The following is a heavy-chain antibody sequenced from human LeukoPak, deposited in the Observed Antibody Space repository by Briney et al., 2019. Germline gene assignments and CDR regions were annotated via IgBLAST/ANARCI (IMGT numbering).Heavy chain of an antibody. CDR3: ATKNYDILTGYGDFDY. CDR1: GFTFSSYG. D-gene: IGHD3-9*01. Sequence: GGSVRLSCAASGFTFSSYGMHWVRQAPGKGLEWVAVISYDGSNQYYADSVKGRFTISRDNSKNTLYLQMNSLRAEDTAVYYCATKNYDILTGYGDFDYWGQGTLASVSS. CDR2: ISYDGSNQ. V-gene: IGHV3-30*03. J-gene: IGHJ4*02.